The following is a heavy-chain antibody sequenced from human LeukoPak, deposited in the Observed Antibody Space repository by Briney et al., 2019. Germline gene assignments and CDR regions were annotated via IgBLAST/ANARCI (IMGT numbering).Heavy chain of an antibody. D-gene: IGHD3-22*01. Sequence: GGSLRLSCAASGFTFSSYAMSWVRQAPGKGLEWVSALSASGGSTYYADSVKGRFTISRDNSKNTLYLQMNSLRAEDTAVYYCAKGPSYYYDSSGYFDYWGQGTLVTVSS. CDR1: GFTFSSYA. CDR3: AKGPSYYYDSSGYFDY. J-gene: IGHJ4*02. V-gene: IGHV3-23*01. CDR2: LSASGGST.